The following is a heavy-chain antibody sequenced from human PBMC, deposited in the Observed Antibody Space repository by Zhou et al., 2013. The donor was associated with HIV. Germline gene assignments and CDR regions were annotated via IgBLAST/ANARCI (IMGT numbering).Heavy chain of an antibody. J-gene: IGHJ4*02. CDR2: MNPNSGNT. CDR1: GYTFTGFY. D-gene: IGHD1-26*01. CDR3: ARGVNSGSYDYFDY. V-gene: IGHV1-8*02. Sequence: VQLVQSGTELKRPGASLKVSCKASGYTFTGFYVHWVRQAPGQGLEWMGWMNPNSGNTGYAQKFQGRVTMTRNTSISTAYMELSSLRSEDTAVYYCARGVNSGSYDYFDYWGQGTLVTVSS.